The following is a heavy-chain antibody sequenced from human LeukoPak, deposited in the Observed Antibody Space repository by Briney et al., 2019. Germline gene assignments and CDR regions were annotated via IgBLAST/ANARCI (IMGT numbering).Heavy chain of an antibody. V-gene: IGHV1-2*02. CDR3: ARDRTALRYFDWSKVGGMDV. CDR2: INPNSGDT. CDR1: GYTFTIYY. D-gene: IGHD3-9*01. Sequence: GASVTVSFTASGYTFTIYYIHWMRQAPGQRLEWMGWINPNSGDTNNAQKFQGRVTMTRDTSISTAYMELSRLRSDDTAVYYCARDRTALRYFDWSKVGGMDVWGQGTTVTVSS. J-gene: IGHJ6*02.